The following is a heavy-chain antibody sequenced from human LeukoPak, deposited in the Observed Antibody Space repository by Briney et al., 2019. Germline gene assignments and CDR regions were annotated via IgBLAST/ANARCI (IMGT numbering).Heavy chain of an antibody. D-gene: IGHD3-22*01. Sequence: GGSLRLSCAASGLTFSSYEMNWVRQAPGKGLEWVSSISSSSSYIYYADSVKGRFTISRDNAKNSLYLQMNSLRAEDTAVYYCAKDSYYDSSGYRIPPYWYFDLWGRGTLVTVSS. J-gene: IGHJ2*01. CDR3: AKDSYYDSSGYRIPPYWYFDL. CDR2: ISSSSSYI. CDR1: GLTFSSYE. V-gene: IGHV3-21*04.